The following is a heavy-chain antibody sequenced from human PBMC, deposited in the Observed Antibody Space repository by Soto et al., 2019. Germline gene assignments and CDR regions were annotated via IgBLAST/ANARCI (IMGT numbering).Heavy chain of an antibody. CDR3: ARTSGFGYDSSGYYYPFDY. CDR2: IYVGDSDT. CDR1: VYSFTTYW. Sequence: PGESLKISCEGSVYSFTTYWIGWVRQMPGKGLEWMGSIYVGDSDTRYSPSFQGQVTISADKSISTAYLQWSSLKASDTAMYYCARTSGFGYDSSGYYYPFDYWGQGTLVTVSS. J-gene: IGHJ4*02. V-gene: IGHV5-51*01. D-gene: IGHD3-22*01.